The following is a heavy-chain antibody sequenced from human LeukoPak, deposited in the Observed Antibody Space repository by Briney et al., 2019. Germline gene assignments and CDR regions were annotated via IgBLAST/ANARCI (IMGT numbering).Heavy chain of an antibody. V-gene: IGHV1-8*01. CDR1: GYTFTSYD. D-gene: IGHD3-3*01. J-gene: IGHJ6*02. Sequence: ASVKVSCKASGYTFTSYDINWVRQATGQGLEWMGWMNPNSGNTGYAQKFQGRVTMTRNTSISTAYMELSSLRSEDTAVYCCARGVPKTYYDFWSGYTSDYYYYGMDVWGQGTTVTVSS. CDR3: ARGVPKTYYDFWSGYTSDYYYYGMDV. CDR2: MNPNSGNT.